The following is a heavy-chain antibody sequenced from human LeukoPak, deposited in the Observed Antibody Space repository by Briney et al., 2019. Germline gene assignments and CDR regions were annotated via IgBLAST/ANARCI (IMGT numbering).Heavy chain of an antibody. V-gene: IGHV3-33*01. J-gene: IGHJ4*02. CDR2: IWYDGSNK. Sequence: GGSLRLSCAASGFTFSSYGMHWVRQAPGKGLEWVAVIWYDGSNKYYADSVKGRFTISRDNSKNTLYLQMNSLRAEDAAVYYCARGALGVVIRYFDYWGQGTLVTVSS. CDR3: ARGALGVVIRYFDY. D-gene: IGHD3-3*01. CDR1: GFTFSSYG.